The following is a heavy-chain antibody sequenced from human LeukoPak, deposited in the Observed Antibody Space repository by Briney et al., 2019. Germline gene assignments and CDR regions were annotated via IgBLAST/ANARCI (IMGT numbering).Heavy chain of an antibody. Sequence: PGGSLRLSCAASRFTFDDYAMHWVRQAPGKGLEWVSLISWDGGSTYYADSVKGRFTISRDNSKNSLYLQMNSLRAEDTALYYCAKDRRGMNYYDSSGYFDYWGQGTLVTVSS. V-gene: IGHV3-43D*03. CDR2: ISWDGGST. D-gene: IGHD3-22*01. CDR1: RFTFDDYA. J-gene: IGHJ4*02. CDR3: AKDRRGMNYYDSSGYFDY.